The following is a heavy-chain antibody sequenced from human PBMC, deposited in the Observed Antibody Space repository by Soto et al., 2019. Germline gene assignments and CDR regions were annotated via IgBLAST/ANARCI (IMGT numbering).Heavy chain of an antibody. J-gene: IGHJ5*02. CDR2: ISGFNDNT. Sequence: QVQLVQSGDEVKKPGASVKVSCKALGFTFTTYGFSWVRQAPGQGLEWMGWISGFNDNTNYARKFQGRVTMTRDTSTSTVYMELRSLTSDDTATYYCARAARYCSTTSCFAFFYWFDPWGQGTLVTVSS. CDR1: GFTFTTYG. CDR3: ARAARYCSTTSCFAFFYWFDP. V-gene: IGHV1-18*04. D-gene: IGHD2-2*01.